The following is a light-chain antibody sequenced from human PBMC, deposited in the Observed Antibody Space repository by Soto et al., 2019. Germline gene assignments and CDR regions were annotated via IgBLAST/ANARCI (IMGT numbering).Light chain of an antibody. Sequence: DIQMTQSQPSLSASVGDRVTITCRASQSISSFLNWYQQKPGKAPKLLIYTASSLQSGVPSRFSGTGSGTDFTLTIHSLQPDDFATYYCQQSYSAPLTFGGGAKVGI. CDR2: TAS. V-gene: IGKV1-39*01. J-gene: IGKJ4*01. CDR3: QQSYSAPLT. CDR1: QSISSF.